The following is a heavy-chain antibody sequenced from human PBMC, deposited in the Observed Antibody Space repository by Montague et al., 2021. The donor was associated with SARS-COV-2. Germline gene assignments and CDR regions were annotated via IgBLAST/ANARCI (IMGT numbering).Heavy chain of an antibody. CDR1: GGSIRSGSYY. Sequence: TLSLTCTVSGGSIRSGSYYWSWIRQPAGKGLEWIGRIYSSGSTNYNPSPKSRVTMSVDTSKNQFSLKVSSVTAADTAVYYCARDYGDYSYYYGLDVWGQGTTVTVSS. J-gene: IGHJ6*02. CDR2: IYSSGST. CDR3: ARDYGDYSYYYGLDV. D-gene: IGHD4-17*01. V-gene: IGHV4-61*02.